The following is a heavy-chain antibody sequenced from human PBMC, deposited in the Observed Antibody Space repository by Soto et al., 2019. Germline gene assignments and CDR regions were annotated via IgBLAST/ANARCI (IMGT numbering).Heavy chain of an antibody. CDR1: GGTFSSYA. J-gene: IGHJ4*01. Sequence: SVKISCKASGGTFSSYAISWVRQAPGQGLECMGGIIPIFGTANYAQKFPGRVTITAXXXXSXXXMXLXXLRSEDTAVYYCARIKGSYGYEYYFDYWGQ. D-gene: IGHD5-18*01. CDR3: ARIKGSYGYEYYFDY. CDR2: IIPIFGTA. V-gene: IGHV1-69*13.